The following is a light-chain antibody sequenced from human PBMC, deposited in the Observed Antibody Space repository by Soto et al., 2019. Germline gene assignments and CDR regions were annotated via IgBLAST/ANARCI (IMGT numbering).Light chain of an antibody. CDR2: EVS. V-gene: IGLV2-14*01. CDR1: SSDVGGYNY. J-gene: IGLJ1*01. Sequence: QSALTQPASVSGSPGQSITISCTGSSSDVGGYNYVSWYQQHPGKAPKLMIYEVSNRPSGVSNRFSGSKSGNTASLTISGLQAEDEADYYCSSYTSSSTPHVFGTGTKVTVL. CDR3: SSYTSSSTPHV.